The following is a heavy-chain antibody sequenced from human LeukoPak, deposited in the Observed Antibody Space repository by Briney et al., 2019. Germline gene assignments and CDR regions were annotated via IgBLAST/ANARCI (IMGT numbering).Heavy chain of an antibody. D-gene: IGHD7-27*01. CDR3: VRGGVTGGRFDF. J-gene: IGHJ4*02. CDR2: IKSDGSEK. V-gene: IGHV3-7*01. Sequence: PGGSLRLSCAVSGFPFSTYWMSWARQAPGKGLEWVAKIKSDGSEKYYVDSVKGRFTVSRDNAENSLYLQMNSLRVEDTAVYYCVRGGVTGGRFDFWGQGTLVTVSS. CDR1: GFPFSTYW.